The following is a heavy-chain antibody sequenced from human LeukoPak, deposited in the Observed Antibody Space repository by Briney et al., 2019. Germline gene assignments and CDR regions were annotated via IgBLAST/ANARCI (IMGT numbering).Heavy chain of an antibody. CDR1: GGTFSSYA. CDR2: IIPILGIT. V-gene: IGHV1-69*04. J-gene: IGHJ3*02. Sequence: ASVKVSCKASGGTFSSYAISWVRQAPGQGREWMGRIIPILGITNYAQNFQDRVTITAETSTTTAYMELSSLRSEDTAVYYCAREGRGWAFDIWGQGTMVTVSS. D-gene: IGHD2-15*01. CDR3: AREGRGWAFDI.